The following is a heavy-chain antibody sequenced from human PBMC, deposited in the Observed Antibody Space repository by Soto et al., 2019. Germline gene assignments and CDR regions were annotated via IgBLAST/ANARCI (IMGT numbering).Heavy chain of an antibody. D-gene: IGHD3-9*01. CDR2: IYYSGST. Sequence: SETLSLTCTVSGGSISSYYWSWIRQPPGKGLEWIGYIYYSGSTNYNPSLKSRVTISVDTSINTAYMELNSLTSDDTAVYYCARGDWFGNWLDPWGQGTLVTVSS. CDR1: GGSISSYY. V-gene: IGHV4-59*01. J-gene: IGHJ5*02. CDR3: ARGDWFGNWLDP.